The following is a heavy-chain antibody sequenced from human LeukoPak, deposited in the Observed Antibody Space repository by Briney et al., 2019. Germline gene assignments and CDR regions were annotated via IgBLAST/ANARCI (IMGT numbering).Heavy chain of an antibody. V-gene: IGHV4-59*08. D-gene: IGHD1-26*01. CDR3: ARHGYSGSYWFDP. Sequence: PSETLSLTCTVSGGSISSYYWSWIRQPPGKGLEWIGYIYYSGSTNYNPSLKSRVTISVDTSKNQFSLKLSSVTAADTAVYYCARHGYSGSYWFDPWGQGTLVTVSS. J-gene: IGHJ5*02. CDR2: IYYSGST. CDR1: GGSISSYY.